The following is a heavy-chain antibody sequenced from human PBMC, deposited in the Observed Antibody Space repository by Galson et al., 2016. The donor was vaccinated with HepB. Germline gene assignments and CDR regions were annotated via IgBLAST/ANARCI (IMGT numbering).Heavy chain of an antibody. J-gene: IGHJ4*02. Sequence: SLRLSCAASGFTFDDYGMHWVRQAPGKGLEWVSSISWNSGRIAYADSVKGRFTISRDNAKNSLYLQMNSLRAEDTALYYCTKDSGHGSGCSDYWGQGTLVTVSS. CDR1: GFTFDDYG. D-gene: IGHD6-19*01. CDR3: TKDSGHGSGCSDY. V-gene: IGHV3-9*01. CDR2: ISWNSGRI.